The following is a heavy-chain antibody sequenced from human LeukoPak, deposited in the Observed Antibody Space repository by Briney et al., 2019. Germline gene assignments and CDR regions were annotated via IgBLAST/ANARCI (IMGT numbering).Heavy chain of an antibody. CDR3: ARSSFRLTYYDFRSGYPNWFDP. CDR1: RGSISSYY. D-gene: IGHD3-3*01. CDR2: IYYSGST. V-gene: IGHV4-59*01. J-gene: IGHJ5*02. Sequence: PSETLSLTCTVSRGSISSYYWSWIRQPPGKGLEWIGYIYYSGSTNYNPSLKSRVTISVDTSKDQFSLKLSSVTAADSAVYYCARSSFRLTYYDFRSGYPNWFDPWGQGTLVTVSS.